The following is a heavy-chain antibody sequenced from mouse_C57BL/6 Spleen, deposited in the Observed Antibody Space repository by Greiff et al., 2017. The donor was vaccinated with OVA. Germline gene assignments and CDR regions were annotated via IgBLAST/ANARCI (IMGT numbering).Heavy chain of an antibody. J-gene: IGHJ1*03. Sequence: QVQLKESGPGLVQPSQSLSITCTASGFSLTSYGVHWVRQSPGKGLEWLGVIWSGGSTAYYAAFISRLSISKDNSKSQVFFKMNSLQADDTAIYYCARIPRDWGTGTTVTVSS. CDR1: GFSLTSYG. V-gene: IGHV2-2*01. CDR3: ARIPRD. CDR2: IWSGGST.